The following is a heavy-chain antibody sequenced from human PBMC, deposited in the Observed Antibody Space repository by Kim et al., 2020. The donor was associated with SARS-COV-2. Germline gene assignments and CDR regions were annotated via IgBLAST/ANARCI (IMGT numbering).Heavy chain of an antibody. CDR1: GGSIRSSNW. CDR3: ARGDGCGGDCGLWRYFDL. D-gene: IGHD2-21*02. V-gene: IGHV4-4*02. Sequence: SETLSLTCAVSGGSIRSSNWWSWVRQPPGKGLEWIGEIYHSGSTNYNPSLKSRVTISVDKSKNQFSLKLSSVTAADTAVYYCARGDGCGGDCGLWRYFDLWGRGTLVTVSS. CDR2: IYHSGST. J-gene: IGHJ2*01.